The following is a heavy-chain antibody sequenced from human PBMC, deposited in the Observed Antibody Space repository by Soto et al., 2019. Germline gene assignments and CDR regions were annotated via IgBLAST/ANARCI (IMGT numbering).Heavy chain of an antibody. CDR2: INWNGDST. V-gene: IGHV3-20*04. J-gene: IGHJ6*02. Sequence: PGGSLRLCCEASGFSFDDYGMSGVRQGPGKGLEWVSGINWNGDSTGYADSVKGRFIISRDNAKNTLYLQMNSLRAGDTAVYYCARGLYYYGMDVWGQGTTVTVSS. CDR1: GFSFDDYG. CDR3: ARGLYYYGMDV.